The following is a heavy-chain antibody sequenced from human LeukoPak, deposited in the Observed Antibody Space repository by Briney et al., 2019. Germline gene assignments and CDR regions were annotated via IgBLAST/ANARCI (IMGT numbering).Heavy chain of an antibody. CDR2: IKQDGSEK. J-gene: IGHJ4*02. CDR3: ARGPHSYDFWIWRIDY. Sequence: PGGSLRLSCAASGFTFSSYWMSWVRQAPGKGLEWVANIKQDGSEKYYVDSVKGRFTISRDNAKNSLYLQMNSLRAEDTAVYYCARGPHSYDFWIWRIDYWGQGTLVTVSS. CDR1: GFTFSSYW. D-gene: IGHD3-3*01. V-gene: IGHV3-7*04.